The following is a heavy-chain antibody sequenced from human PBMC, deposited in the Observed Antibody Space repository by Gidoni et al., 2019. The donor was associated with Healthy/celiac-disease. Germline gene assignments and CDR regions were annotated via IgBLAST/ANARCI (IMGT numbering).Heavy chain of an antibody. Sequence: EVQLVESGGGLVQPGGSLKLSCAASGFTFSGSAMHWGRQASGKGLEWVGRIRSKANSYATAYAASVKGRFTISRDDSKNTAYLQMNSLKTEDTAVYYCTRPEYSSGWYSDYWGQGTLVTVSS. CDR2: IRSKANSYAT. CDR3: TRPEYSSGWYSDY. CDR1: GFTFSGSA. V-gene: IGHV3-73*02. D-gene: IGHD6-19*01. J-gene: IGHJ4*02.